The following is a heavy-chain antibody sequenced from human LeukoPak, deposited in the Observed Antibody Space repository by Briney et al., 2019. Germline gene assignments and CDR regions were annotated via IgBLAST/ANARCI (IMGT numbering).Heavy chain of an antibody. CDR1: GYTFTSYG. Sequence: ASVKVSCKASGYTFTSYGISWVRQAPGQGLEWMGWISAYNGNTNYAQKLQGRVTMTTDTSTSTAYMELRSLRSDDTAVYYCARDGRDTAIYYYYYGMDVWGQGTTVAVSS. D-gene: IGHD5-18*01. V-gene: IGHV1-18*01. J-gene: IGHJ6*02. CDR2: ISAYNGNT. CDR3: ARDGRDTAIYYYYYGMDV.